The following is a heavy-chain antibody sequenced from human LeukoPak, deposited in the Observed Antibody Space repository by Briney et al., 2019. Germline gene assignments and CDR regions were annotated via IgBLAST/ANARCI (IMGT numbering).Heavy chain of an antibody. V-gene: IGHV4-59*08. J-gene: IGHJ6*02. CDR2: IHYSGST. CDR1: GGSLSPYY. CDR3: ARQGDGVEYFYAVDV. D-gene: IGHD3-16*01. Sequence: SETLSLTCTVSGGSLSPYYWGWTRQPPGKGLEWIAFIHYSGSTNYNLSLRTRVTISVDTTKNQFSLKVSSVTAADTAIYYCARQGDGVEYFYAVDVWGQGTTVTVSS.